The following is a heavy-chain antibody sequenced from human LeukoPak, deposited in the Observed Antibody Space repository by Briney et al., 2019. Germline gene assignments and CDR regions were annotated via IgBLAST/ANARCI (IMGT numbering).Heavy chain of an antibody. CDR1: GYTFTSNG. D-gene: IGHD6-19*01. CDR2: ISVYNGNT. CDR3: ARDKGGAYSTGWYDY. V-gene: IGHV1-18*01. Sequence: ASVKVSCNASGYTFTSNGISWGREAPGQGLGWVGWISVYNGNTNYAQNLQGRVTMTTDTSTSTAYMVLRSLRSDDTAADYCARDKGGAYSTGWYDYWGQGTLVTVSS. J-gene: IGHJ4*02.